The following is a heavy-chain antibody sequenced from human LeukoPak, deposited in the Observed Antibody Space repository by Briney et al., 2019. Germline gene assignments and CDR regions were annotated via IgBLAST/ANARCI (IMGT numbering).Heavy chain of an antibody. CDR1: GFTFSNCA. J-gene: IGHJ4*02. D-gene: IGHD3-16*01. Sequence: PGGSLRLSCVVSGFTFSNCAMSWVRQAPGKGLEWVSSISGSGGDTFYADSVRGRFIISRDDSKSTLYLQMNSLRAEDTAIYYCAKELCPNDYWGQGTLVTVSS. V-gene: IGHV3-23*01. CDR3: AKELCPNDY. CDR2: ISGSGGDT.